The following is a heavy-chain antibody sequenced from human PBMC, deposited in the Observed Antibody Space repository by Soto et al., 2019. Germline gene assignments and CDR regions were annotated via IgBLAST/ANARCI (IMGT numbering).Heavy chain of an antibody. V-gene: IGHV3-11*01. D-gene: IGHD3-3*01. CDR3: ARATDFWSNMDV. CDR1: GFTFRNYG. J-gene: IGHJ6*02. CDR2: ITASGSFI. Sequence: GGSLRLSCAASGFTFRNYGMTWVRQAPGKGLEWVSYITASGSFIYYADSVKGRFTISRDNAKNSLYLQMNSLRAEETAVYYCARATDFWSNMDVWGQGTTVTVSS.